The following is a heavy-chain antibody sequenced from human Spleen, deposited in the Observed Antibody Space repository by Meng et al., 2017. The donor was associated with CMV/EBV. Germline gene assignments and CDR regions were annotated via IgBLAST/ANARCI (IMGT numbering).Heavy chain of an antibody. D-gene: IGHD3-22*01. V-gene: IGHV4-61*02. CDR2: IYTSGST. CDR3: ARDGASYYYDSSGPENYYYGMDV. Sequence: YYWSWIRQPAGKGLEWIGRIYTSGSTNYNPSLKSRVTISVDTSKNQFSLKLSSVTAADTAVYYCARDGASYYYDSSGPENYYYGMDVWGQGTTVTVSS. J-gene: IGHJ6*02. CDR1: YY.